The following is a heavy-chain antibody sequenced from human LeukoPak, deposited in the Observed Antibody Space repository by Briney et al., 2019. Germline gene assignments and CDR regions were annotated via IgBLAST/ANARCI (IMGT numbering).Heavy chain of an antibody. J-gene: IGHJ5*02. CDR3: ARTQLNGSRAP. CDR1: GFSIGTYW. D-gene: IGHD3-10*01. CDR2: INQDGSGK. Sequence: GGSLRLSCAASGFSIGTYWMTWARQVPGKGLEWVANINQDGSGKSYVDSVKGRFTISRDNAKNSLYLQMNGLRADDTAVYYCARTQLNGSRAPWGQGTLVTVSS. V-gene: IGHV3-7*01.